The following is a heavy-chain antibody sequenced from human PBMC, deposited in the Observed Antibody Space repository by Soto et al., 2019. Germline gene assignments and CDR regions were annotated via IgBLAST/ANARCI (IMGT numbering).Heavy chain of an antibody. CDR2: ISGSGGST. J-gene: IGHJ4*02. CDR3: AKEQKAAMVTPHFDY. V-gene: IGHV3-23*01. D-gene: IGHD5-18*01. CDR1: GFTFSSYA. Sequence: EVQLLESGGGLVQPGGSLSLSFAAPGFTFSSYAMSWVRQAPGKGREWVSAISGSGGSTYYADSVKGRFTISRDNSKNTLYLQMNSLRAEDTAVYYCAKEQKAAMVTPHFDYWGQGTLVTVSS.